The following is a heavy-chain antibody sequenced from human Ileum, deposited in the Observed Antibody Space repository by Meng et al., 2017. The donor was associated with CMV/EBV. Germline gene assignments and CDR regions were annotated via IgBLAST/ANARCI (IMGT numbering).Heavy chain of an antibody. J-gene: IGHJ5*02. CDR3: ARQFTLLWFAGFGP. CDR2: IYAGGST. D-gene: IGHD3-10*01. Sequence: GGSLRLSCTGSGFNVTTNYMSWVRQAPGKGPEWVSVIYAGGSTYLAGSVKGRFTVSRDNSRNTVYLHMTSLGPEDTAVYYCARQFTLLWFAGFGPWGQGTRVTGSS. V-gene: IGHV3-66*02. CDR1: GFNVTTNY.